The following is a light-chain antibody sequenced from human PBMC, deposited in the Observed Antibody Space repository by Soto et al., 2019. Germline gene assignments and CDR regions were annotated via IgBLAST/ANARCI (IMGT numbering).Light chain of an antibody. CDR1: QSISSW. CDR2: KAS. Sequence: DIQMTQSPSTLSASVGDRVTITCRASQSISSWLAWYQQKPGKAPKLLIYKASSLESGVPSRFSGSGSGTEFHPNLSSLEPDDFATYYCQQYNSYSWTFGQGTKVEIK. J-gene: IGKJ1*01. V-gene: IGKV1-5*03. CDR3: QQYNSYSWT.